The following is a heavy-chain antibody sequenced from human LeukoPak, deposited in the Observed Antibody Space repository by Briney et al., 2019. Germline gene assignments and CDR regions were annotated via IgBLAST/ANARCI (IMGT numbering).Heavy chain of an antibody. Sequence: SETLSLTCTVSTGSISGYYWSWVRQTPEKGLEWIAYISNIGGTNYNPSLKSRVTISVDTSKNQFSLKLSSVTAADTAIYYCARGPRSGPFSFYFYGMDVWGQGTTVTVS. CDR2: ISNIGGT. CDR1: TGSISGYY. D-gene: IGHD2-15*01. J-gene: IGHJ6*02. V-gene: IGHV4-59*01. CDR3: ARGPRSGPFSFYFYGMDV.